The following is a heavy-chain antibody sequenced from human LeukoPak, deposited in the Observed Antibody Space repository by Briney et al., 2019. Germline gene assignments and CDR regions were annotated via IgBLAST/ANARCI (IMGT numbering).Heavy chain of an antibody. J-gene: IGHJ4*02. CDR1: GYTFTTSW. V-gene: IGHV5-51*01. CDR2: IYPGDSDA. CDR3: ARLSYGTAHSYFDY. D-gene: IGHD1-26*01. Sequence: GGSLKISCKGSGYTFTTSWIGWVRQMPGNGLEWRGVIYPGDSDAGYNPSFQGQLTISADKSISTAYLQWSSLKASDTAMYYCARLSYGTAHSYFDYWGQGTLVTVSS.